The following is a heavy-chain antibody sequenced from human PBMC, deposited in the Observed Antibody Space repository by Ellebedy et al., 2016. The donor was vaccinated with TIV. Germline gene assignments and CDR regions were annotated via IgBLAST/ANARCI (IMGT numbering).Heavy chain of an antibody. D-gene: IGHD3-16*02. CDR2: ISPGEGIT. J-gene: IGHJ5*02. Sequence: AASVKVSCKGSGYSFTSYWIGWVRQAPGQRLEWMGWISPGEGITKYSEMFQGRVTITSDTSANTVYMELTSLRFEDTAVYYCAREGGAAATPYRWSDPWGQGTLVTVSS. V-gene: IGHV1-3*01. CDR3: AREGGAAATPYRWSDP. CDR1: GYSFTSYW.